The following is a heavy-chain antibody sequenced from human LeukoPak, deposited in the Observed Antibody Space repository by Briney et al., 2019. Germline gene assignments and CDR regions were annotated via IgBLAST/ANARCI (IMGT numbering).Heavy chain of an antibody. Sequence: SETLSLTCAVYGGSFSGYYWSWIRQPPGKGLEWIGEINHSGSTNYNPSLKSRVTISVDTSKNQFSLKLSSVTAADTAVYYCARECYYDSSGYSHDAFDIWGQGTMVTVSS. CDR1: GGSFSGYY. V-gene: IGHV4-34*01. D-gene: IGHD3-22*01. J-gene: IGHJ3*02. CDR2: INHSGST. CDR3: ARECYYDSSGYSHDAFDI.